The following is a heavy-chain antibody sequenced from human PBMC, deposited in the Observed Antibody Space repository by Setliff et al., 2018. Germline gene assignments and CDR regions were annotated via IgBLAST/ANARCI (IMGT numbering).Heavy chain of an antibody. CDR3: ARDRREAFDF. J-gene: IGHJ3*01. V-gene: IGHV1-69*13. CDR1: GGSFSSFS. Sequence: SVKVSCKASGGSFSSFSIHWVRQAPGQGLEWMGGIIPIFGTANYAQKFQGRVTITADESTSTAYMELSSLRSDDTAVYYCARDRREAFDFWGQGTMVTVSS. CDR2: IIPIFGTA.